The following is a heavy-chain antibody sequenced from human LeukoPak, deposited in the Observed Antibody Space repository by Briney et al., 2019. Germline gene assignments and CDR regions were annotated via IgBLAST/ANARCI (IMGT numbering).Heavy chain of an antibody. D-gene: IGHD6-13*01. CDR3: ARGIAAAGNYYYYGMDV. Sequence: ASVKVSCKASGYTFTGYYMHWVRQAPGQGLEWMGWINPNSGGTNYAQKFQGRVTMTRDTSISTAYMGLSRLRSDDTAVYYCARGIAAAGNYYYYGMDVWGQGTTVTVSS. CDR1: GYTFTGYY. V-gene: IGHV1-2*02. CDR2: INPNSGGT. J-gene: IGHJ6*02.